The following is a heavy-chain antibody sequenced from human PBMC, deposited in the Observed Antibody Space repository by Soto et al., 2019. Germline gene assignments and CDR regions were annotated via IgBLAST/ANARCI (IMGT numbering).Heavy chain of an antibody. V-gene: IGHV3-30*18. D-gene: IGHD3-3*02. J-gene: IGHJ6*02. CDR1: GFTFSAYG. CDR3: AKDGIASIKSYYYGMDV. Sequence: GGSLRLSCAASGFTFSAYGMHWVRQAPSKGLEWVAVILYDGSNKYYADSVKGRFTISRDNSKNTLYLQMNSLRAEDTAMYYCAKDGIASIKSYYYGMDVWGQGTTVTVSS. CDR2: ILYDGSNK.